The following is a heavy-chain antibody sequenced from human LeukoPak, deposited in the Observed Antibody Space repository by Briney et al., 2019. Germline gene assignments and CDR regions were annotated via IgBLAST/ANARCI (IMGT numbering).Heavy chain of an antibody. J-gene: IGHJ4*02. CDR1: GFTFSSYP. CDR2: ISGSGGAT. CDR3: GKYLQTTVGANDY. D-gene: IGHD1-26*01. V-gene: IGHV3-23*01. Sequence: PGGSPRLSCAASGFTFSSYPMNWVRQAPGKGLEWVSVISGSGGATFYGDSVQGRFTISRDNSRDTLYLQMSSLRAEDTAVYYCGKYLQTTVGANDYWGQGTLVTVSS.